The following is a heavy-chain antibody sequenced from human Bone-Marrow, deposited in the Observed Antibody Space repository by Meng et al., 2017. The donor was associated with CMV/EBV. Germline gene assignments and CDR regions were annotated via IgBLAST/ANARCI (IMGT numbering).Heavy chain of an antibody. V-gene: IGHV3-73*01. CDR2: IRSKANSYAT. J-gene: IGHJ6*02. Sequence: GESLKISCAVSGFTFSSYWMHWIRQAPGKGLVWVGRIRSKANSYATAYAASVKGRFTISRDDSKNTAYRQMNSLKNEDRAVYYCTRGGSWYCSGGTCYSGYYGMDVWGQGTTVTVSS. D-gene: IGHD2-15*01. CDR3: TRGGSWYCSGGTCYSGYYGMDV. CDR1: GFTFSSYW.